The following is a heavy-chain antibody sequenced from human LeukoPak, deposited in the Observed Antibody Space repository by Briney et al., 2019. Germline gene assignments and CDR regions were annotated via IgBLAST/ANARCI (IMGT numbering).Heavy chain of an antibody. CDR1: GFTFSSYA. D-gene: IGHD2-2*01. CDR3: AKDVGYCSSTSCYGAFDI. J-gene: IGHJ3*02. CDR2: IRYDGSNK. Sequence: GGSLRLSCAASGFTFSSYAMSWVRQAPGKGLEWVAFIRYDGSNKYYADSVKGRFTISRDNSKNTLYLQMNSLRAEDTAVYYCAKDVGYCSSTSCYGAFDIWGQGTMVTVSS. V-gene: IGHV3-30*02.